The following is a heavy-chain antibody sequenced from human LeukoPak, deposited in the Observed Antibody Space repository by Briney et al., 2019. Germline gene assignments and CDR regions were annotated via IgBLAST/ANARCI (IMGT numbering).Heavy chain of an antibody. V-gene: IGHV1-2*02. J-gene: IGHJ4*02. CDR2: INPNSGGT. D-gene: IGHD3-10*01. Sequence: ASVKVSCKASGYTFTGYYMHWVRQAPGQGLEWMGWINPNSGGTNYAQKFQGRVTMTRDTSISTAYMELSSLRSEDTAVYYCATGSYYGSGSYFDYWGQGTLVTVSS. CDR3: ATGSYYGSGSYFDY. CDR1: GYTFTGYY.